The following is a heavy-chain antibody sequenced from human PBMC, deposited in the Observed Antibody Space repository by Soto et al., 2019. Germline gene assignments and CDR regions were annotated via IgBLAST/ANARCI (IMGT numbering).Heavy chain of an antibody. CDR1: GGSISSSSYY. D-gene: IGHD6-19*01. CDR3: ARMSVAVAGAYYFYCGMDV. CDR2: IYYSGST. Sequence: PSETLSLTCTVSGGSISSSSYYWGWIRQPPGKGLEWIGSIYYSGSTYYNPSLKSRVTISVDTSKNQFSLKLSSVTAADTAVYYCARMSVAVAGAYYFYCGMDVWGQGTTVTVSS. J-gene: IGHJ6*02. V-gene: IGHV4-39*01.